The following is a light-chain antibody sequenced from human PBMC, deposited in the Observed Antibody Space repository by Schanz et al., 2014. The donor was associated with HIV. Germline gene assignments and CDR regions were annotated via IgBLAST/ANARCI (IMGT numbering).Light chain of an antibody. CDR3: HQYKTYPYT. CDR2: KTS. CDR1: QSIGSW. J-gene: IGKJ2*01. Sequence: DIQMTQFPSTLSASVGDRVTITCRASQSIGSWLAWYQQRPGEAPKLLIYKTSGLESGVPSRFSGSGSGTEFTLTINSLQPDDFATYFCHQYKTYPYTFGQGTKLEIK. V-gene: IGKV1-5*03.